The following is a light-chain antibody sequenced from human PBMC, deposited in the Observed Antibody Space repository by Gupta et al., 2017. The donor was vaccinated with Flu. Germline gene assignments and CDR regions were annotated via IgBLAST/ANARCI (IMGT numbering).Light chain of an antibody. CDR1: KLGNNY. CDR3: QTWDSSTGV. CDR2: KDT. V-gene: IGLV3-1*01. Sequence: SPGKTASIPCSGDKLGNNYVSWYQQKPGQAPVLVIYKDTKRPSGIPERFSGSNSGNTATLTISGTQAMDEADFYCQTWDSSTGVFGGGTKLTVL. J-gene: IGLJ2*01.